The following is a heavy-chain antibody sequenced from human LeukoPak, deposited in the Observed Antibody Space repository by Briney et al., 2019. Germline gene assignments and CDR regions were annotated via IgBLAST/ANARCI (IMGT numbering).Heavy chain of an antibody. Sequence: PGGSLRLSCAASGLNVSTNNMNWVRQAPGKGLEWVSVIYRGGSTLNANPVKGRFTISRDSSRNTLFLQMNSLRAEDTAVYYCARGYSSADYWGQGTLVTVSS. CDR1: GLNVSTNN. D-gene: IGHD5-18*01. CDR2: IYRGGST. CDR3: ARGYSSADY. J-gene: IGHJ4*02. V-gene: IGHV3-53*01.